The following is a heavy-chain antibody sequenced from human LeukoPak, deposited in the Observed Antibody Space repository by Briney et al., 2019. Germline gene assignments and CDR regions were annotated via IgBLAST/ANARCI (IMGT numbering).Heavy chain of an antibody. CDR2: IYHSGST. D-gene: IGHD6-19*01. CDR3: ARRVSATDSSGWSNWFDP. J-gene: IGHJ5*02. CDR1: GYSIGSGYY. V-gene: IGHV4-38-2*01. Sequence: SETLSLTCAVSGYSIGSGYYWGWIRQPPGKGLEWIGSIYHSGSTYYNPSLKSRVTISVDTSKNQFSLKLSSVTAADTAVYYCARRVSATDSSGWSNWFDPWGQGTLVTVSS.